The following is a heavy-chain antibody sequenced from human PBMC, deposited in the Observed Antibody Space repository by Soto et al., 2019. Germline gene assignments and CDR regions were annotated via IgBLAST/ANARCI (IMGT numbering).Heavy chain of an antibody. J-gene: IGHJ5*02. CDR1: GFTFSSYW. V-gene: IGHV3-74*01. Sequence: EVQLVESGGGLVQPGGSLRLSCAASGFTFSSYWMHCVHQAPGKGLVWVSRINSDGSSTSYADSGKGRFTISRDNANNTLYLQMNRRRAEDTAVYYCARDPITAYSSSMGWFGPWGQGSLVTVSS. D-gene: IGHD6-6*01. CDR3: ARDPITAYSSSMGWFGP. CDR2: INSDGSST.